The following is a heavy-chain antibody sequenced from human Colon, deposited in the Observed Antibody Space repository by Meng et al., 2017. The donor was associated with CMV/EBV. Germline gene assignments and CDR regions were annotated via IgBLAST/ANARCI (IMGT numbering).Heavy chain of an antibody. V-gene: IGHV4-61*01. CDR1: GGSVNSGSYY. Sequence: SETLSLTCSVSGGSVNSGSYYWTWLRQPPGKGLEWIGYISYSGNTNYNPSLKSRLTIDVDTSRNQFSLKLTSVSAADTAIYYCAREASGWSTGIDYWGQGTLVTVSS. J-gene: IGHJ4*02. CDR3: AREASGWSTGIDY. D-gene: IGHD6-19*01. CDR2: ISYSGNT.